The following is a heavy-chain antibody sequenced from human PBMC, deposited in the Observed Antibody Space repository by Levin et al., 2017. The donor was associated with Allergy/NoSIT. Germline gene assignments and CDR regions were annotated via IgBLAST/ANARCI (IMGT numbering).Heavy chain of an antibody. D-gene: IGHD3-10*01. Sequence: PGESLKISCAVSGFSFSAYSMNWVRQAPGKGLEWLAYVDGHGTRIFYADSAKGRFTISRDNAQNSLYLQMNSLRAEDSVTYYCVRDLEGYRGVIRFDFWGQGTLVTVSS. CDR3: VRDLEGYRGVIRFDF. J-gene: IGHJ4*02. V-gene: IGHV3-48*01. CDR2: VDGHGTRI. CDR1: GFSFSAYS.